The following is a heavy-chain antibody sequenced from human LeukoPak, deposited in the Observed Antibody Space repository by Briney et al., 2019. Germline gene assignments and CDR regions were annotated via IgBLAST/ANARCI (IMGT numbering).Heavy chain of an antibody. Sequence: PSETLSLTCTVSGGSISSYHWSWFRQAPGKGLEWIGYIYDSGSTNFNPSLKSRVTISVDTSKNQFSLKLSSVTAADTAVYYCARRGPGQWLVPAFDIWGQGTMVTVSS. CDR3: ARRGPGQWLVPAFDI. V-gene: IGHV4-59*08. D-gene: IGHD6-19*01. CDR1: GGSISSYH. J-gene: IGHJ3*02. CDR2: IYDSGST.